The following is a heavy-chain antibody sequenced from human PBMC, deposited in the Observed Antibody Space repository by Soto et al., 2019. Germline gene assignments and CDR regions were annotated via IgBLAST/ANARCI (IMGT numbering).Heavy chain of an antibody. D-gene: IGHD3-10*01. V-gene: IGHV5-51*01. CDR3: ARGLGTTVRGITFDP. CDR1: GYTFSSYW. CDR2: IYAGDSDT. Sequence: GESLKISCKGSGYTFSSYWIGWVRQMPGKGLEWMGIIYAGDSDTRYSPSFQGQVTISADKSISTAYLQWSSLKASDTAMYYCARGLGTTVRGITFDPWGQGTLVTVSS. J-gene: IGHJ5*02.